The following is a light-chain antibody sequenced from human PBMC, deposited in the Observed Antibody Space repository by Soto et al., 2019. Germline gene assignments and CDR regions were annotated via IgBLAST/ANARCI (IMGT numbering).Light chain of an antibody. J-gene: IGKJ1*01. CDR3: LQSYSTPWT. CDR2: AAS. CDR1: QSISTY. V-gene: IGKV1-39*01. Sequence: DIQMTQSPSSLSASVGDRVTITCRASQSISTYLNWYQQKPGKAPKLLIYAASTLQSGVPSRFSGSGSATDFSLTISSLQPENSATYYCLQSYSTPWTFGQGTKVEIK.